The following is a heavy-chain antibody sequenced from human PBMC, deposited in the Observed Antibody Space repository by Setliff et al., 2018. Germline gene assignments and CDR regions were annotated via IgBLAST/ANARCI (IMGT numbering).Heavy chain of an antibody. V-gene: IGHV1-69*13. Sequence: VASVKVSCKASGGTFSSYAISWVRQAPGQGLEWMGGIIPIFGTANYAQKFQGRVTITADESTSTAYMELSSLRSEDTAVYYCARDLGGVRYYGSGQGFDPWGQGTLVTVSS. CDR2: IIPIFGTA. CDR1: GGTFSSYA. D-gene: IGHD3-10*01. CDR3: ARDLGGVRYYGSGQGFDP. J-gene: IGHJ5*02.